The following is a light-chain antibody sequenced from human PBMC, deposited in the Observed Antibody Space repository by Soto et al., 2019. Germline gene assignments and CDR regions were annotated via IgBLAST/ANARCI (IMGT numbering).Light chain of an antibody. Sequence: QSALTQPTSASGSPGQSVTISCTGTSSDVGRYNYVSWYQQHPGKAPKLMISEVNKRASGVPDRFSGSKSGNTASLTVSGLQAEDEADYYCSSYAGTPFVFGTGTKLTVL. CDR2: EVN. CDR1: SSDVGRYNY. CDR3: SSYAGTPFV. J-gene: IGLJ1*01. V-gene: IGLV2-8*01.